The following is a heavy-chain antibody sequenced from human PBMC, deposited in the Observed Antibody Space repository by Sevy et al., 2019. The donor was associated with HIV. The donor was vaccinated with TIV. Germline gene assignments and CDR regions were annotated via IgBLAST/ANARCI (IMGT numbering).Heavy chain of an antibody. CDR3: ARGPSMDY. Sequence: GWSLRLSCAASGFNFNIYSLNWVRQSPGKGLQWVSLISKSGSDIFYADSVKGRFTISRDNAKNSLYLQMTSLRSDDTGVYFCARGPSMDYWGQGTLVTVSS. CDR2: ISKSGSDI. V-gene: IGHV3-21*01. CDR1: GFNFNIYS. J-gene: IGHJ4*02.